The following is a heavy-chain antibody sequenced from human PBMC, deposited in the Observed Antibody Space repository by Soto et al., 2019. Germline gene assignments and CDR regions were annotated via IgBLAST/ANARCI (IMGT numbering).Heavy chain of an antibody. CDR2: ISGGGGST. J-gene: IGHJ4*02. D-gene: IGHD6-13*01. V-gene: IGHV3-23*01. CDR3: AKEATSHTSSWKHDY. Sequence: GGPLRLSCAASGFTFSSYAMSWVRQAPGKGLEWVSAISGGGGSTYYADSVKGRFTVSRDNSNNTLYLQMNSLRAEDTAVYYCAKEATSHTSSWKHDYWGQGTLVTVSS. CDR1: GFTFSSYA.